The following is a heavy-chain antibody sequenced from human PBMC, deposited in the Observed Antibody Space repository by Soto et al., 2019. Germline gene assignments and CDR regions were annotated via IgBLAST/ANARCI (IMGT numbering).Heavy chain of an antibody. V-gene: IGHV3-64D*06. CDR1: GFTFSSYA. CDR3: VKDSERSRTVDTAMGLVY. J-gene: IGHJ4*02. Sequence: GGSLRLSCSASGFTFSSYAMHWVRQAPGKGLEYVSAISSNGGSTYYADSVKGRFTISRDNSKNTLYLQMSSLRAEDTAVYYCVKDSERSRTVDTAMGLVYWGQGTLVTVSS. D-gene: IGHD5-18*01. CDR2: ISSNGGST.